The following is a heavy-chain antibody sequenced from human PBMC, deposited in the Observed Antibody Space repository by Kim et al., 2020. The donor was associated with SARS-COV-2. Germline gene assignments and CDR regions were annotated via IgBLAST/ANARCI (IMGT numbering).Heavy chain of an antibody. Sequence: ASVKVSCKASGYTFTSYDINWVRQATGQGLEWMGWMNPNSGNTGYAQKFQGRVTMTRNTSISTAYMELSSLRSEDTAVYYCARGPSSGWYNWFDPWGQGTLVTVSS. CDR3: ARGPSSGWYNWFDP. J-gene: IGHJ5*02. CDR1: GYTFTSYD. CDR2: MNPNSGNT. V-gene: IGHV1-8*01. D-gene: IGHD6-19*01.